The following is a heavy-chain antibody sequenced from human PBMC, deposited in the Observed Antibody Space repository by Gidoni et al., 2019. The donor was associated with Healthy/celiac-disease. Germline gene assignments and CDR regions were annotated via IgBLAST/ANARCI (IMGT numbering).Heavy chain of an antibody. V-gene: IGHV4-34*01. CDR2: INHSGST. J-gene: IGHJ6*02. D-gene: IGHD3-9*01. CDR1: GGSFSGYY. CDR3: AGPGGYFDWLLPGGYYGMDV. Sequence: QVQLQQWGAGLLKPSETLSLTCAVYGGSFSGYYWSWIRQPPGKGLEWIGEINHSGSTNYNPSLKSRVTISVDTSKNQFSLKLSSVTAADTAVYYCAGPGGYFDWLLPGGYYGMDVWGQGTTVTVSS.